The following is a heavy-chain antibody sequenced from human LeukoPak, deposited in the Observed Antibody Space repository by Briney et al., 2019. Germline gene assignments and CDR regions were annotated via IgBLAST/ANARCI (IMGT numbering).Heavy chain of an antibody. J-gene: IGHJ3*02. Sequence: SSETLSLTCTVSGGSISSGGYYWSWIRQHPGKGLEWIGYIYYSGSTYYNPSLKSRVTISVDTSKNQFSLKLSSVTAADTAIYHCARAQYSNSPIDAFDIWGQGTMVTVSS. D-gene: IGHD2/OR15-2a*01. V-gene: IGHV4-31*03. CDR2: IYYSGST. CDR3: ARAQYSNSPIDAFDI. CDR1: GGSISSGGYY.